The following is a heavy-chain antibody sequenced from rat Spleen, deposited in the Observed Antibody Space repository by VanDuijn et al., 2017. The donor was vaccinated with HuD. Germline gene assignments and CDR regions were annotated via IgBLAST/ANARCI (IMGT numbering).Heavy chain of an antibody. V-gene: IGHV5-25*01. CDR1: GFTFTDYY. D-gene: IGHD1-9*01. CDR2: ITSSGTGA. J-gene: IGHJ2*01. Sequence: EVQLVESDGGLVQPGRSLKLSCAASGFTFTDYYMAWVRQAPTKGLEWVASITSSGTGAYYVDSVKGRFTISRDNAKSTLSLQMDSLRSEDTATYYCARRHYGYTDYFDYWGQGVMVTVSS. CDR3: ARRHYGYTDYFDY.